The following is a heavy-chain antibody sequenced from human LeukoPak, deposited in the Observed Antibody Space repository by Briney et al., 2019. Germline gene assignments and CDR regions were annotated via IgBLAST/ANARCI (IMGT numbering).Heavy chain of an antibody. CDR2: INPNSGAT. CDR3: ARDAYFGYSYSWHSDY. V-gene: IGHV1-2*02. CDR1: GYTFTGNF. J-gene: IGHJ4*02. D-gene: IGHD3-16*02. Sequence: ASVKVSCKASGYTFTGNFIHWVRQALGQGLEWMGWINPNSGATKYAQKFQGRVTMTRDTSISTAYMELSSLTSDDTAVYYCARDAYFGYSYSWHSDYWGQGTLVTVSS.